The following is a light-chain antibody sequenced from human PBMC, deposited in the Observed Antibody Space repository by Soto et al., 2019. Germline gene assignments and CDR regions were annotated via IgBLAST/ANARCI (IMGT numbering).Light chain of an antibody. Sequence: DLQLTQSPSSLSASVGDRVTITCRASQTITTYLSWFQQKPGKAPKLLVYGASSLQSGVPSRFSGSGSGTEFTLTISSLQSEDFATYYCQQSYTNPITFGQGTRLEIK. CDR1: QTITTY. J-gene: IGKJ5*01. CDR3: QQSYTNPIT. V-gene: IGKV1-39*01. CDR2: GAS.